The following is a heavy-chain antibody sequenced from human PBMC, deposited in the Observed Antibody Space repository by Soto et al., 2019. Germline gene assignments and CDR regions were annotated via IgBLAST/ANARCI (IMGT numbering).Heavy chain of an antibody. J-gene: IGHJ3*02. D-gene: IGHD2-2*01. CDR1: GFTLSSYG. CDR3: ARYCSSTSCDDAFDI. V-gene: IGHV3-30*03. Sequence: GGSLRLSCAASGFTLSSYGMHWVRQAPGKGLEWVAVISYDGSNKYYADSVKGRFTISRDNSKNTLYLQMSSLRSEDTAVYYCARYCSSTSCDDAFDIWGQGTMVTVSS. CDR2: ISYDGSNK.